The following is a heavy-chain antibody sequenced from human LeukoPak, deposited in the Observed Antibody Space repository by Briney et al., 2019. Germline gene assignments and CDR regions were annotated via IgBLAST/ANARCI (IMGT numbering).Heavy chain of an antibody. CDR1: GFTFSDYW. CDR3: TRDPGY. Sequence: PGGSLRLSCAASGFTFSDYWMHWVRQGPGKGLVWVSRINSDGTNPSYADSVKGRFTISRDNAKNTLYLQMNSLGAEDTAVYYCTRDPGYWGQGTLVTVSS. V-gene: IGHV3-74*01. CDR2: INSDGTNP. J-gene: IGHJ4*02.